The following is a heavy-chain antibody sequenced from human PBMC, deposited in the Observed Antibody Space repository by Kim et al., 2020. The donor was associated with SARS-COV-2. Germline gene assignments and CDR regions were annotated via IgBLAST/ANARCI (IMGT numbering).Heavy chain of an antibody. Sequence: GGSLRLSCVASGFTFSSYWMHWVRQASGKGLEWVGRIRSKSNNYATAYAASVKGRFTISRDDSKNTAYLQMNSLKSEDTAVYYCTRVPSYSNSWWDAFDIWGQGTMVTVSS. D-gene: IGHD6-13*01. V-gene: IGHV3-73*01. CDR2: IRSKSNNYAT. CDR1: GFTFSSYW. J-gene: IGHJ3*02. CDR3: TRVPSYSNSWWDAFDI.